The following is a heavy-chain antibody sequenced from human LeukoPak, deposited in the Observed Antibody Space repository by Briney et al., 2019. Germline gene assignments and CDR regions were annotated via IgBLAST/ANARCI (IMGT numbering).Heavy chain of an antibody. CDR3: ARDWGVSARPGYMDV. CDR1: GGSISSSNYY. CDR2: IYYSGST. D-gene: IGHD6-6*01. V-gene: IGHV4-39*07. J-gene: IGHJ6*03. Sequence: SETLSLTCTVSGGSISSSNYYWGWIRQPPGKGLEWIGSIYYSGSTYYSPSLKSRVTISVDTSKNQFSLKLSSVTAADTAVYYCARDWGVSARPGYMDVWGKGTTVTVSS.